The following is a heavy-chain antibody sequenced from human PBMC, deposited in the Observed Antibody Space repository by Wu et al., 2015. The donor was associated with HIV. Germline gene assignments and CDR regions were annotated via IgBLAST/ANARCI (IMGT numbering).Heavy chain of an antibody. CDR2: ISTYKGA. J-gene: IGHJ6*02. D-gene: IGHD1-20*01. Sequence: QVQLVQSGAEVKKPGASVKVSCKASGYTFSSYGISWVRQAPGQGLEWMGWISTYKGAQNIYRVQGQDSLWTKDTSARIVYMEMRGLTSETTNGRVYYCXREIWQTITLTLADDSPYKNPTAWTVWGQ. CDR3: XREIWQTITLTLADDSPYKNPTAWTV. CDR1: GYTFSSYG. V-gene: IGHV1-18*01.